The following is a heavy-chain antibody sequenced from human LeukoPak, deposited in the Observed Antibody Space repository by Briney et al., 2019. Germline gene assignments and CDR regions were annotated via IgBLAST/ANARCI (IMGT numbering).Heavy chain of an antibody. Sequence: SETLSLTCTVSGGSISSYYWSWLRQPPGKGLEWIGYIYYSGSTNYNPSLKSRVTISVDTSKNQFSLKLSSVTAADTAVYYCARTLVVIGVPHYFDYWGQGTLVTVSS. V-gene: IGHV4-59*08. J-gene: IGHJ4*02. CDR1: GGSISSYY. D-gene: IGHD2-15*01. CDR2: IYYSGST. CDR3: ARTLVVIGVPHYFDY.